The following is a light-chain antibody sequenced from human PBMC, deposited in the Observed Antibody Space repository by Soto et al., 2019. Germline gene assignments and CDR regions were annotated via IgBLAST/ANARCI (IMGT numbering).Light chain of an antibody. Sequence: QAVVTQSPSASASLGASVKLTCTLSSGHSNNAVVWHQQQPEKGPRYLMKLNSDGSHTKGDGIPDRFSGSRSGTERYLTISSLQSEDEADYYCQTWGTDIHVVFGGGTKLTVL. CDR3: QTWGTDIHVV. V-gene: IGLV4-69*01. CDR2: LNSDGSH. J-gene: IGLJ2*01. CDR1: SGHSNNA.